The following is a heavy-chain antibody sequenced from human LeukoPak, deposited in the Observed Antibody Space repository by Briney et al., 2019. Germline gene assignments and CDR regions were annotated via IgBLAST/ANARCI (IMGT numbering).Heavy chain of an antibody. CDR1: GYTFTIYA. Sequence: ASVTVSCKASGYTFTIYAMHWVRQAPGQRLEWMGWINAGNGNTKYSQKFQGRVTITRDTSASTAYMELSSLRSEDTAVYYCARGQDTDYYDSSGYYDYWGQGTLVTVSS. CDR3: ARGQDTDYYDSSGYYDY. V-gene: IGHV1-3*01. D-gene: IGHD3-22*01. J-gene: IGHJ4*02. CDR2: INAGNGNT.